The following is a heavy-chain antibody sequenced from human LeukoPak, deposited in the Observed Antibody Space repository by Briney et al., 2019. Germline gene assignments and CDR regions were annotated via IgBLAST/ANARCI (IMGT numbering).Heavy chain of an antibody. CDR1: GGTFSSYA. CDR3: ARDYGGGYDRHFDY. J-gene: IGHJ4*02. Sequence: SVKVSCKASGGTFSSYAISWVRQAPGQGLEWMGGIIPIFGTANYAQKFQGRVTITADESTSTAYMELSSLRSEDTAVYYCARDYGGGYDRHFDYWGQGTLVTVSS. V-gene: IGHV1-69*01. CDR2: IIPIFGTA. D-gene: IGHD5-12*01.